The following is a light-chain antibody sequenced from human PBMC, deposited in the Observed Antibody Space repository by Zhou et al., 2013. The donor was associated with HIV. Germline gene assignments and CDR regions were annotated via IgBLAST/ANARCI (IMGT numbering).Light chain of an antibody. V-gene: IGKV3-11*01. CDR1: QSVSSY. Sequence: TQSPATLSLSPGERATLSCRASQSVSSYLAWYQQKPGQAPRLLVYDASNRAPGTPARFTGSGSGTDFTLTVSSLEPEDFAVYYCQQRYNWPVTFGGGTKVEIK. CDR2: DAS. J-gene: IGKJ4*01. CDR3: QQRYNWPVT.